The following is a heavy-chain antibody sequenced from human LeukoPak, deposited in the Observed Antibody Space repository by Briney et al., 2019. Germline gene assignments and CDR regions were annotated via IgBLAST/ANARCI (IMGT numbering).Heavy chain of an antibody. Sequence: SETLSLTCAVYGGSFSGYYWSWIRQPPGKGLEWIGEINHSGSTNYNPSLKSRVTISVGTSKNQFSLKLSSVTAADTAVYYCASQYSSPAGDYWGQGTLVTVSS. CDR3: ASQYSSPAGDY. V-gene: IGHV4-34*01. CDR1: GGSFSGYY. J-gene: IGHJ4*02. D-gene: IGHD6-13*01. CDR2: INHSGST.